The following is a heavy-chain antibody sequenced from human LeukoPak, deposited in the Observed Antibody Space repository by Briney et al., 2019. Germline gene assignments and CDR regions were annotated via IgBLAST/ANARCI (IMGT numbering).Heavy chain of an antibody. D-gene: IGHD6-19*01. J-gene: IGHJ3*02. Sequence: GGSLRLSCAASGFTFRNAWMSWVRQAPGEGPEWVGRIKSRADGVTIEYAPPVKGRFSTSRDDSKNTLFLQMNSLKTEDTAVYYCTTEGYSSGWWAAFDIWGQGTMVTVSS. CDR3: TTEGYSSGWWAAFDI. CDR1: GFTFRNAW. CDR2: IKSRADGVTI. V-gene: IGHV3-15*01.